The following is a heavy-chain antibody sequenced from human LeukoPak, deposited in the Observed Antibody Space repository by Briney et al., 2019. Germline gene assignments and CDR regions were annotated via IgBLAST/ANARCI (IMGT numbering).Heavy chain of an antibody. J-gene: IGHJ4*02. CDR3: ARNLSAGTGNTYAY. Sequence: SETLSLTGAVSGGSFSGYYWTWIRQPPGKGLEWIGEINHSGSTNYNTSLKSRVTISVDTSKNQLSLRLRSVTAADTAVYYCARNLSAGTGNTYAYWGQGTLVTVSS. CDR1: GGSFSGYY. CDR2: INHSGST. D-gene: IGHD1-1*01. V-gene: IGHV4-34*01.